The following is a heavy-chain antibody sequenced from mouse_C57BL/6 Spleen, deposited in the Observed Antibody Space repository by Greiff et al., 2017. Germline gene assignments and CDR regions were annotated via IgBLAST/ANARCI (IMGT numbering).Heavy chain of an antibody. V-gene: IGHV5-4*01. J-gene: IGHJ3*01. Sequence: EVQRVESGGGLVKPGGSLKLSCAASGFTFSSYAMSWVRQTPEKRLEWVATISDGGSYTYYPDNVKGRFTISRDNAKNNLYLQMSHLKSEDTAMYYCARDDYGYGWFAYWGQGTLVTVSA. CDR2: ISDGGSYT. CDR3: ARDDYGYGWFAY. D-gene: IGHD2-2*01. CDR1: GFTFSSYA.